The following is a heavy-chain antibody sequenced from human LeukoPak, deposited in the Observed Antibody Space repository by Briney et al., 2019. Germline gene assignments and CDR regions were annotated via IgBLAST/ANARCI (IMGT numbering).Heavy chain of an antibody. CDR3: AQGYCSSTSCPIPYYYYGMDV. D-gene: IGHD2-2*01. V-gene: IGHV1-2*02. CDR2: INPNSGST. CDR1: GYTFTGYY. J-gene: IGHJ6*02. Sequence: ASVKVFCKASGYTFTGYYLHWVRQAPGQGLEWMGWINPNSGSTKYAQKFQGRVTMTRDTSISTAYMELSSLRSEDTAVYYCAQGYCSSTSCPIPYYYYGMDVWGQGTTVTVSS.